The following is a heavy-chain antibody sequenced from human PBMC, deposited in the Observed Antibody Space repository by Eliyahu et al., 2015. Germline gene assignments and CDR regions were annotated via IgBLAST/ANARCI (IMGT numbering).Heavy chain of an antibody. CDR3: ARDEDYGSGNYFGASVDY. V-gene: IGHV3-30*16. D-gene: IGHD3-10*01. J-gene: IGHJ4*02. CDR2: TSYDEINK. CDR1: GFXXXXXXA. Sequence: QVQLVESGGGVVQPGASLRLSCAAXGFXXXXXXAMHWVRQAPGKGLEWVAATSYDEINKKYADSVKGRFTITKDISKNTLYLQMNSLRREDTATYYCARDEDYGSGNYFGASVDYWGQGTLVTVSS.